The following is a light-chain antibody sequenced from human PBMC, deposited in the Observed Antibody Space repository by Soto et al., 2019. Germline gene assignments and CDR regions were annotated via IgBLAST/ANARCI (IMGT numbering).Light chain of an antibody. CDR2: DVS. CDR3: SSYTGSSTLVV. J-gene: IGLJ3*02. CDR1: SSDIGGYKS. Sequence: QSALTQPASVSGSPGQSISISCTATSSDIGGYKSVSWYQQHPGKAPKLMIYDVSHRPSGVSNRFSGSKSGNTASLTISGLQAEDEADYYCSSYTGSSTLVVFGGGTQLTVL. V-gene: IGLV2-14*03.